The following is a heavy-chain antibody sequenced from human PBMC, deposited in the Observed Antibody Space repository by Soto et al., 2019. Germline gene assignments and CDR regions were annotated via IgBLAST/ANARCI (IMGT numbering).Heavy chain of an antibody. CDR1: GYTVSNFW. V-gene: IGHV5-51*01. D-gene: IGHD6-13*01. CDR3: ARSPRSSPYFDY. J-gene: IGHJ4*02. CDR2: IYPGDHET. Sequence: PGESLKISCQCSGYTVSNFWIGWVRQLPGKGLEWMGIIYPGDHETRYSPSFHGKVTISADKSINTAYLQWNGLEASDTAFYFCARSPRSSPYFDYWGQGALVTVSS.